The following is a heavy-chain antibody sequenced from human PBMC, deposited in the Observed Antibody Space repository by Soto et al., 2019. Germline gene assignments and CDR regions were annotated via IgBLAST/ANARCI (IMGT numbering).Heavy chain of an antibody. CDR3: AKGGYGSENYSRTPLYNWFDP. Sequence: GGSLRLSCAASGFTFSSYTMTWVRQAPGKGLECVSSITGSGGTTYYADFVKGRFTISRDNSKNKLYLQMNSLRAEDTALYYCAKGGYGSENYSRTPLYNWFDPWGQGTLVTVSS. CDR2: ITGSGGTT. J-gene: IGHJ5*02. V-gene: IGHV3-23*01. CDR1: GFTFSSYT. D-gene: IGHD3-10*01.